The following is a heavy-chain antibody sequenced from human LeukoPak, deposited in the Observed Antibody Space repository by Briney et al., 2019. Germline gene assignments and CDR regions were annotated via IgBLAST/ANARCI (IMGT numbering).Heavy chain of an antibody. D-gene: IGHD1-14*01. CDR2: IYSSGVSR. J-gene: IGHJ4*02. CDR1: GYTFTSYH. CDR3: ARETPDAYCFDY. Sequence: GGSVNVSCKASGYTFTSYHLHWVRQAPGQGLEWMGIIYSSGVSRSHAQNFQGRVPMTRATSTSTIYMEMSSLGSEDTAVYYCARETPDAYCFDYWGQGTLVTVSS. V-gene: IGHV1-46*01.